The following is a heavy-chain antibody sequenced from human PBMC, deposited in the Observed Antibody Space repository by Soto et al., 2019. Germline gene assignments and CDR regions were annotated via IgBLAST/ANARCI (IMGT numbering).Heavy chain of an antibody. CDR1: GYTFTGYY. V-gene: IGHV1-2*02. CDR3: ARDSKPITIFGVVIPYYYYGMDV. Sequence: ASVKVSCKASGYTFTGYYMHWVRQAPGQGLEWMGWINPSSGGTNYAQKFQGRVTMTRDTSISTAYMELSRLRSDDTAVYYCARDSKPITIFGVVIPYYYYGMDVWGQGTTVTVSS. CDR2: INPSSGGT. J-gene: IGHJ6*02. D-gene: IGHD3-3*01.